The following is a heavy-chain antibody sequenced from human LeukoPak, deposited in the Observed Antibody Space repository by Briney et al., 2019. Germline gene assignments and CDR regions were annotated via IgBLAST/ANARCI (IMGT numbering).Heavy chain of an antibody. D-gene: IGHD3-22*01. CDR1: GGSISSSSYY. J-gene: IGHJ4*02. CDR3: VTYYFDSSGPKKNY. Sequence: SETLSLTCTVSGGSISSSSYYWGWIRQPPGEGLEWIGSIYYSGSTNYNPSLKSRVTISVDTSKKQFSLKLSSVTAADTAVYYCVTYYFDSSGPKKNYWGQGTLVTVSS. CDR2: IYYSGST. V-gene: IGHV4-39*07.